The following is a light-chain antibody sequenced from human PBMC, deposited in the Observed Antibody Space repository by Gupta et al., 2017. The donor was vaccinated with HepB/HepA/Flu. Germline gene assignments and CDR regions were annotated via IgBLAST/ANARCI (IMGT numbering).Light chain of an antibody. J-gene: IGKJ1*01. CDR3: QQCYNWPWT. CDR2: DGS. CDR1: QTVYNS. V-gene: IGKV3-11*01. Sequence: IVLTQSPASLSLSPGERATLSVMSSQTVYNSLAWFQQKPGQAPRLLIYDGSERATGLPARFSGSGSGTDFTLTISSLEPEDFAVYYCQQCYNWPWTFGQGTKVAI.